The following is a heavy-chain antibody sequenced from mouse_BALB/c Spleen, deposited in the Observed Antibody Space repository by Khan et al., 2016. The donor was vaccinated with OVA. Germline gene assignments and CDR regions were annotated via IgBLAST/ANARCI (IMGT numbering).Heavy chain of an antibody. CDR3: TRDRIDY. J-gene: IGHJ2*01. Sequence: VELVESGAELAKPGASVKMSCKASGYTFTTYWMHWVKQRPGQGLEWIGYINPTSGYTDYNEKFKERATFSADKSSSTAYMQLSSLTSEDSAVYYCTRDRIDYWGQGTTLTVSS. V-gene: IGHV1-7*01. CDR1: GYTFTTYW. CDR2: INPTSGYT.